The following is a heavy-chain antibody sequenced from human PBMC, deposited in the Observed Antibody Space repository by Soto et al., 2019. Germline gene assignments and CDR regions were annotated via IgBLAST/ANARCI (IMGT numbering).Heavy chain of an antibody. Sequence: AGGSLRLSCAASGFTFRSYGMHWVRQAPGKGLEWVSLISYDGTDTYYADSVKGRFTISRDNSKNMLYLQMNSLGAEDTAVYYCAKDFGINWYYFDCWGQGTLVTVSS. CDR1: GFTFRSYG. V-gene: IGHV3-30*18. D-gene: IGHD1-1*01. CDR2: ISYDGTDT. J-gene: IGHJ4*02. CDR3: AKDFGINWYYFDC.